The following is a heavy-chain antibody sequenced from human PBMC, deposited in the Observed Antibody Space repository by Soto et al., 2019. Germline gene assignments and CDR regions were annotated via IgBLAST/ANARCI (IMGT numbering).Heavy chain of an antibody. CDR2: IIPIFDTA. D-gene: IGHD6-19*01. J-gene: IGHJ4*02. V-gene: IGHV1-69*13. Sequence: ASVKVSCKASGGTFSSYAISWVRQAPGQGLEWMGGIIPIFDTANCAQKFQGRVTITADESTSTAYMELSGLRSEDTAVYYCALAVAGKVDYWGQGTLVTVSS. CDR1: GGTFSSYA. CDR3: ALAVAGKVDY.